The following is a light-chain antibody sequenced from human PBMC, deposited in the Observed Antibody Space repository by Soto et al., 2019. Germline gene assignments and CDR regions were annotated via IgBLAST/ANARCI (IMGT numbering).Light chain of an antibody. V-gene: IGLV2-14*01. Sequence: QSVLTQPASVSGSPGQSITISCTGTSSDVGGYNYVSWYQQHPGKAPKLMIYDVSNRPSGVSKRFSGCKSGNTASLTTSGLKGEDEADYYCSWYTSRSTRIFGGGTKLTVL. CDR1: SSDVGGYNY. CDR3: SWYTSRSTRI. J-gene: IGLJ2*01. CDR2: DVS.